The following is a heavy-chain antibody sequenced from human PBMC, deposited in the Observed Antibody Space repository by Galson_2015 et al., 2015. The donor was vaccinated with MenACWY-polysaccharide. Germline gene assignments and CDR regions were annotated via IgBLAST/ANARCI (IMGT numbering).Heavy chain of an antibody. J-gene: IGHJ3*01. V-gene: IGHV3-33*01. CDR1: GSRFSHSG. CDR2: IQYDGSEI. CDR3: ARERSRIVFLALDS. Sequence: SLRLSCAASGSRFSHSGMHWVRQAPGKGLEWVAEIQYDGSEIEYADSVKGRFTISRDNSKNTLFLEMNSLGGEDTAVYYCARERSRIVFLALDSWGQGTMVTV. D-gene: IGHD6-13*01.